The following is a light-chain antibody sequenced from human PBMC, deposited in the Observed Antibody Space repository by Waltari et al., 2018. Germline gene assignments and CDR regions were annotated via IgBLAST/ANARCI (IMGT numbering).Light chain of an antibody. CDR2: DAS. J-gene: IGKJ4*01. V-gene: IGKV3-11*01. CDR1: HSLSTS. CDR3: QQRSNWPLT. Sequence: EIVLTQSPATLSLSPGERATLSCRASHSLSTSLAWYQQKPGQAPRLLMYDASNRATGIPARFSGSGSGTDFTLTISSLEPEDFAVYYCQQRSNWPLTFGGGTKVEIK.